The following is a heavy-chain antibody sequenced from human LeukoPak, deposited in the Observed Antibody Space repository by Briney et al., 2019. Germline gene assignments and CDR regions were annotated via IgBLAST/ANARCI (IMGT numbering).Heavy chain of an antibody. Sequence: GGSLRLSCAASGFTFSSYGMHWVRQAPGKRLEWVAVISYDGSNKYYADSVKGRFTISRDNSKNTLYLQMNSLRAEDTAVYYCAKDILRATTAFGYWGQGTLVTVSS. CDR3: AKDILRATTAFGY. CDR1: GFTFSSYG. CDR2: ISYDGSNK. D-gene: IGHD1-26*01. V-gene: IGHV3-30*18. J-gene: IGHJ4*02.